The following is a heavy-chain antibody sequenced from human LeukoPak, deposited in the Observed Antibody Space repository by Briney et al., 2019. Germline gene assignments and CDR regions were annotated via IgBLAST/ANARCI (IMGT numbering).Heavy chain of an antibody. V-gene: IGHV1-8*01. Sequence: ASVKVSCKASGYTFTSYDINWVRQATGQGLEWMGWMNPNSGNTGYAQKFQGRVTMTRNTSISTAYMELSSLRSEDTAVYYCARGWSSWFGENYGMDVWGQGTTVTVSS. D-gene: IGHD3-10*01. CDR3: ARGWSSWFGENYGMDV. CDR1: GYTFTSYD. J-gene: IGHJ6*02. CDR2: MNPNSGNT.